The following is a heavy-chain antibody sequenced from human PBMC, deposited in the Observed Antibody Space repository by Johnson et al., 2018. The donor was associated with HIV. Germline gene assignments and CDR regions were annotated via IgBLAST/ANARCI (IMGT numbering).Heavy chain of an antibody. J-gene: IGHJ3*02. Sequence: QMLLVESGGGVVQPGRSLRLSCAASGFTFSIYGMHWVRQAPGKGLEWVALISYDGSNKYYTDSVKGRFTISRDNSKNTLYLQMNSLRAEDTAVYYCSRDYREANAFDIWGQVTMVTVSS. CDR2: ISYDGSNK. D-gene: IGHD1-26*01. CDR1: GFTFSIYG. CDR3: SRDYREANAFDI. V-gene: IGHV3-30*03.